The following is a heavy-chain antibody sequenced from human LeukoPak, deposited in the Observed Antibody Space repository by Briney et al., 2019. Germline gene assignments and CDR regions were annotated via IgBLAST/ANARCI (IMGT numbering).Heavy chain of an antibody. CDR1: GFTFSRYW. J-gene: IGHJ4*02. CDR2: IKQDGGEI. D-gene: IGHD5-24*01. CDR3: ARGFPRGRWLHYDY. Sequence: GGSLRLSCTASGFTFSRYWMSWVRQVPRKGLEWVADIKQDGGEIYYADSVKGRFTMSRDNAKNSLNLQMNSLRAEDTAVYYCARGFPRGRWLHYDYWGQGTLVTVSS. V-gene: IGHV3-7*01.